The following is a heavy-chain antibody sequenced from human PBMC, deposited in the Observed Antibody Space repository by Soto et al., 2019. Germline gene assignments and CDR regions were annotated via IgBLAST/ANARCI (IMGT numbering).Heavy chain of an antibody. D-gene: IGHD5-12*01. CDR2: ISAYNGKT. J-gene: IGHJ6*02. Sequence: QVQLVQSGGEVKKPGASVKLSCTASGYTFTSYGISWVRQAPGQGLEWMGWISAYNGKTNFAQSVQGRVTMTTDTCMRTAYMDLRSLRSDDTAVYYCARGGDVNYYHGMDVWGQGTTVTVSS. CDR1: GYTFTSYG. CDR3: ARGGDVNYYHGMDV. V-gene: IGHV1-18*01.